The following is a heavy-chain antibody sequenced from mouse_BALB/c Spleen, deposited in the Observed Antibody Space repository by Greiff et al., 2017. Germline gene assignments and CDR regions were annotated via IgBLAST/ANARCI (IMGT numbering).Heavy chain of an antibody. J-gene: IGHJ3*01. V-gene: IGHV5-12-2*01. D-gene: IGHD2-14*01. CDR3: ARHESRYRDDVGWFAY. Sequence: EVKLMESGGGLVQPGGSLKLSCAASGFTFSSYTMSWVRQTPEKRLEWVAYISNGGGSTYYPDTVKGRFTISRDNAKNTLYLQMSSLKSEDTAMYYCARHESRYRDDVGWFAYWGQGTLVTVSA. CDR1: GFTFSSYT. CDR2: ISNGGGST.